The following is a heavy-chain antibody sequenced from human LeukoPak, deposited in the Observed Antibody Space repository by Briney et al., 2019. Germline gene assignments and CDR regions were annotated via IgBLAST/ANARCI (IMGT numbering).Heavy chain of an antibody. CDR1: GGSISSYY. J-gene: IGHJ3*02. D-gene: IGHD4-17*01. Sequence: SETLSLTCTVSGGSISSYYWSWIRQPPGKGLEWIGYIYYSGSTNYNPSLKSRVTISVDTSKNQFSLKLSSVTAADTAVYYCAREGDYGDYALPGAFDIWGQGTMVTVSS. V-gene: IGHV4-59*01. CDR3: AREGDYGDYALPGAFDI. CDR2: IYYSGST.